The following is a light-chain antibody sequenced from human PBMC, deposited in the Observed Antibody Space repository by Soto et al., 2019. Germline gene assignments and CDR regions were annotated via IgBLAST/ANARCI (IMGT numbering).Light chain of an antibody. Sequence: QSALTQPPSASGSPGQSVTITCSGTSSDVGEENYVSWYQQHPGKVPKLILYEVSNRPSGVADRFSGSRSGNTASLTVSGLQAEDDADYYCVLFAVRPVVFGGWTQLTVL. CDR1: SSDVGEENY. CDR3: VLFAVRPVV. J-gene: IGLJ2*01. V-gene: IGLV2-8*01. CDR2: EVS.